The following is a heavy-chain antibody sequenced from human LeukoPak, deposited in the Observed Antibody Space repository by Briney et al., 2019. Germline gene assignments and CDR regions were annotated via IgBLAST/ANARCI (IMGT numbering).Heavy chain of an antibody. D-gene: IGHD3-16*01. CDR1: GGSIGSHY. Sequence: SETLSLTCTVSGGSIGSHYWTWIRQTPGKGLEWIGYVYDIGSTKYNPSLKSRVTISVDTSKNRFSLRLSSVTAADTAVDYCARGGVLKSVDYWGQGTLVAVSS. V-gene: IGHV4-59*11. CDR2: VYDIGST. J-gene: IGHJ4*02. CDR3: ARGGVLKSVDY.